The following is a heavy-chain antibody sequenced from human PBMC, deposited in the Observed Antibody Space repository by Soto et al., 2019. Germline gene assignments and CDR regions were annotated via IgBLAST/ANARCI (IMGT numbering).Heavy chain of an antibody. CDR1: GYTFTSYG. Sequence: GASVKVSCKASGYTFTSYGISWVRQAPGQGLEWMGWISAYNGNTNYAQKLQGRVTMTTDTSTSTAYMELRSLRSDDTAVYYCARDRSKAERFLEWLLSDYWGQGTLVTVSS. J-gene: IGHJ4*02. D-gene: IGHD3-3*01. V-gene: IGHV1-18*01. CDR2: ISAYNGNT. CDR3: ARDRSKAERFLEWLLSDY.